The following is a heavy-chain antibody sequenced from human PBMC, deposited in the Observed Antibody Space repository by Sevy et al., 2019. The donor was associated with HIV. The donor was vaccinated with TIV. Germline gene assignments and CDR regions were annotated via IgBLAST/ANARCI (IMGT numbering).Heavy chain of an antibody. Sequence: GGSLRLSCAASGFTFSTYGMHWVRQAPGEGLEWVAVIWFDGSNTYYADSVKGRFTISRDIAKNTLHLQMNSLRVEDTALYYCAKTFAIFGVLMSPDFDPWGQGTLVTVSS. J-gene: IGHJ5*02. V-gene: IGHV3-33*06. CDR2: IWFDGSNT. CDR3: AKTFAIFGVLMSPDFDP. D-gene: IGHD3-3*01. CDR1: GFTFSTYG.